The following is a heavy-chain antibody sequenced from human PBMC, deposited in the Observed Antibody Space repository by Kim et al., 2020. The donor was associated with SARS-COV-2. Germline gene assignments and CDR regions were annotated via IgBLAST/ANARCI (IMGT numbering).Heavy chain of an antibody. Sequence: GGSLRLSCAASGFTFSSYGMHWVRQAPGKGLEWVAVISYDGSNKYYADSVKGRFTISRDNSKNTLYLQMNSLRAEDTAVYYCAKGGPAAARPAINWGQGTLVTVSS. CDR2: ISYDGSNK. V-gene: IGHV3-30*18. CDR1: GFTFSSYG. D-gene: IGHD6-6*01. J-gene: IGHJ4*02. CDR3: AKGGPAAARPAIN.